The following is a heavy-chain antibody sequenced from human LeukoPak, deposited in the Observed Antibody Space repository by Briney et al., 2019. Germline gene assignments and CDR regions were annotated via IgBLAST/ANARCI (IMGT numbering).Heavy chain of an antibody. CDR2: INNSGST. J-gene: IGHJ6*02. D-gene: IGHD4-17*01. CDR3: ARGGRAVTTWSYYYYYGMDV. CDR1: GGSFSGYY. Sequence: SETLSLTCAVYGGSFSGYYWSWIRQPPGKGLEWIGEINNSGSTNYNPSLKSRVTISVDTSKNQFSLKLSSVTAADTAVYYCARGGRAVTTWSYYYYYGMDVWGQGTTVTVSS. V-gene: IGHV4-34*01.